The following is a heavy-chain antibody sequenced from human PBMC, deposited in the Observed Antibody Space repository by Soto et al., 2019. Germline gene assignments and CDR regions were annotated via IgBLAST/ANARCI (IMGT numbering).Heavy chain of an antibody. J-gene: IGHJ4*02. D-gene: IGHD1-26*01. CDR1: GGSVTSGNYA. V-gene: IGHV4-30-2*01. CDR3: ARAGLSSRYYYFDY. Sequence: QLQLQESGSGLVKPSQTLSLTCAVSGGSVTSGNYAWSWLRQPPGEGLEWIGYIYHSGNTYYNPSLRSRVTRSLDRSKNQFSLMLNAVTAADTAVYYWARAGLSSRYYYFDYWGQGSLVTVSS. CDR2: IYHSGNT.